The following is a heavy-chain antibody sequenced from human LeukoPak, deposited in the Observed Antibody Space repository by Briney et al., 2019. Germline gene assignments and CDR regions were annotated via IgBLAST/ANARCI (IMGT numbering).Heavy chain of an antibody. V-gene: IGHV4-38-2*02. J-gene: IGHJ3*02. CDR3: ARVGFATRGAFDI. D-gene: IGHD5-24*01. CDR1: GDSISSYY. Sequence: SETLSLTCTVSGDSISSYYWGWIRQPPGKGLEWIGSIYHSGSTYYNPSLKSRVTISVDTSKNQFSLKLSSVTAADTAVYYCARVGFATRGAFDIWGQGTMVTVSS. CDR2: IYHSGST.